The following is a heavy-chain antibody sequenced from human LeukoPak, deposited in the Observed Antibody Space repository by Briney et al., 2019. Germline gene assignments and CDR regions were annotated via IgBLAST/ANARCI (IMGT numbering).Heavy chain of an antibody. D-gene: IGHD2-8*01. V-gene: IGHV4-34*01. CDR2: INHSGST. CDR1: GGSFSGYY. J-gene: IGHJ4*02. CDR3: ARGERILYREFDY. Sequence: TSETLSLTCAVYGGSFSGYYWSWIRQPPGKGLEWIGEINHSGSTNYNPSLKSRVTISVDTSKNQFSLKLSSVTAADTAVYYCARGERILYREFDYWGQGTLVTVSS.